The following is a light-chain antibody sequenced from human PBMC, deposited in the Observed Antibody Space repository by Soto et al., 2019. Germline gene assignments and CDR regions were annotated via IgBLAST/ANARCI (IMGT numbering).Light chain of an antibody. CDR3: QQSNTLVT. CDR2: TAS. CDR1: QDISSW. Sequence: DIYLTQSPSSVSASVGDSVTITCRASQDISSWLAWYQQKPGKAPKLLIYTASPLESGVPSRFSGSGFGTDFTLTVSSLQPEDVATYYCQQSNTLVTFGGGTKVDIK. J-gene: IGKJ4*01. V-gene: IGKV1D-12*01.